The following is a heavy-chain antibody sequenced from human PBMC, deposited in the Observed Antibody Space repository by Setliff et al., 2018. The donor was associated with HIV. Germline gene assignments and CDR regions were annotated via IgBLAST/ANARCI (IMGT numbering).Heavy chain of an antibody. Sequence: SETLSLTCTVSRDSISSGNWWSWVRQPPGKGLEWIGEVYHAGSTNYNPSLNSRVTISVDKSKNQFFLEVTSVTAADTAVYYCARDSGNDFWHGHSLADWGRGTLVTVS. D-gene: IGHD3-3*01. CDR1: RDSISSGNW. CDR2: VYHAGST. CDR3: ARDSGNDFWHGHSLAD. J-gene: IGHJ4*02. V-gene: IGHV4-4*02.